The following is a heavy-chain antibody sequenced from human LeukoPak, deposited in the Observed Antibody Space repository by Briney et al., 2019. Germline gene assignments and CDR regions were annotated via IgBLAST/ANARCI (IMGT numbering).Heavy chain of an antibody. Sequence: GGSLRLSCAASGFTFSSYAMSWVRQAPGKGLEWVSAISGSGGSTYYADSVKGRFTISRANSKNTLYLQMTSLRAEDTAVYFCAKGYYYYRSGGYFDYWGQGTLVTVSS. J-gene: IGHJ4*02. CDR1: GFTFSSYA. D-gene: IGHD3-22*01. V-gene: IGHV3-23*01. CDR2: ISGSGGST. CDR3: AKGYYYYRSGGYFDY.